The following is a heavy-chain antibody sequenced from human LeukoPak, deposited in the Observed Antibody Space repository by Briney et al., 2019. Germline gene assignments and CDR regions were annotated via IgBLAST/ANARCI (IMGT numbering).Heavy chain of an antibody. D-gene: IGHD2-15*01. V-gene: IGHV1-2*06. CDR3: ARGRVVAATVYFDY. J-gene: IGHJ4*02. CDR1: GGTFSSYA. CDR2: INPNSGGT. Sequence: ASVKVSCKASGGTFSSYAISWVRQAPGQGLEWMGRINPNSGGTNYAQKFQGRVTMTRDTSISTAYMELSRLRSDDTAVYYCARGRVVAATVYFDYWGQGTLVTVSS.